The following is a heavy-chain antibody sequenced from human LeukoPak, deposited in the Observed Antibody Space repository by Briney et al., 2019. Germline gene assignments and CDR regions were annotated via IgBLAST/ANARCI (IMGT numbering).Heavy chain of an antibody. D-gene: IGHD6-13*01. CDR3: ARDSPYSSSWYRHYYYGMDV. CDR1: GGSISSGGYS. CDR2: IHHSGST. Sequence: SETLSLTCAVSGGSISSGGYSWSWIRQPPGKALEWIGYIHHSGSTYYNPSLKSRVTISVDTSKNQFSLKLSSVTAADTAVYYCARDSPYSSSWYRHYYYGMDVWGQGTTVTVSS. J-gene: IGHJ6*02. V-gene: IGHV4-30-2*01.